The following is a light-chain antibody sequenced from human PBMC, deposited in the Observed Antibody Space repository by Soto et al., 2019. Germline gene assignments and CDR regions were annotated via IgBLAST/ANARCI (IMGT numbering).Light chain of an antibody. Sequence: EIVMTQSPTTLSVSPGERATLSCRASQSVSNKLAWYQQKPGQAPRLLIYDESTRATGIPARFSGSGSGTEFTLTISSLQSEDFAAYYCQQYNRWPITFGQGTRLDIK. CDR2: DES. J-gene: IGKJ5*01. CDR1: QSVSNK. CDR3: QQYNRWPIT. V-gene: IGKV3-15*01.